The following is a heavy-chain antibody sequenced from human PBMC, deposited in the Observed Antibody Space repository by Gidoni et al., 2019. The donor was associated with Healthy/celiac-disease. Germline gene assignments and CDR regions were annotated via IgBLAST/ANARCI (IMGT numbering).Heavy chain of an antibody. Sequence: EVQLVESGGGLVQPGGSLRLSCPASVFPSSSNYWIWARQAPGKGLEWVSVIYSGGSTYYADSVKGRFTISRDNSKNTLYLQMNSLRAEDTAVYYCAREGYYYDSSGYYGFGYYYGMDVWGQGTTVTVSS. D-gene: IGHD3-22*01. CDR3: AREGYYYDSSGYYGFGYYYGMDV. CDR1: VFPSSSNY. J-gene: IGHJ6*02. CDR2: IYSGGST. V-gene: IGHV3-66*01.